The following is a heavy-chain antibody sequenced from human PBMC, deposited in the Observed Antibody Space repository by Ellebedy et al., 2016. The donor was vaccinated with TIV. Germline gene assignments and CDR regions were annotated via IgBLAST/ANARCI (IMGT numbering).Heavy chain of an antibody. J-gene: IGHJ4*02. V-gene: IGHV3-23*01. CDR2: IVGSGA. D-gene: IGHD3-22*01. CDR1: GFTFSRFA. CDR3: ATRITLIY. Sequence: PGGSLRLSCAASGFTFSRFAITWVRQAPGKGLEWVSGIVGSGAQKYADSVKGRFTISRDNSKSTVDLQMNSLRVEDTAIYYCATRITLIYWGQGTLVTVSS.